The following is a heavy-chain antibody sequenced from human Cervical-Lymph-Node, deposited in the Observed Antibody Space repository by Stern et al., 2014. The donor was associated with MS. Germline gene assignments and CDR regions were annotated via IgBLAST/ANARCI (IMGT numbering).Heavy chain of an antibody. Sequence: QVQLVQSAAVVKKPGASVKVSCKASGYPFSSYGISWVRQTPRQGLEWMGWISPKNGDTKYAEKFQDRVTMTIDTSTSTVHMELGSLTSDDTALYYCARVKATVTSFLRWFDPWGQGTLVTVSS. CDR2: ISPKNGDT. V-gene: IGHV1-18*01. CDR1: GYPFSSYG. J-gene: IGHJ5*02. D-gene: IGHD4-17*01. CDR3: ARVKATVTSFLRWFDP.